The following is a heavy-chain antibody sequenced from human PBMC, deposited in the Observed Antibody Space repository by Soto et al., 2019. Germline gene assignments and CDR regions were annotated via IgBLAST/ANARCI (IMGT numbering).Heavy chain of an antibody. V-gene: IGHV3-30-3*01. CDR2: ISYDGSNK. D-gene: IGHD3-9*01. J-gene: IGHJ4*02. CDR1: GFTFSSYA. CDR3: ARDHVLRYFDWLFAY. Sequence: GGSLRLSCAASGFTFSSYAMHWVRQAPGKGLECVAVISYDGSNKYYADSVKGRFTISRDNSKNTLYLQMNSLRTEDTAVYYCARDHVLRYFDWLFAYWGQGTLVTVSS.